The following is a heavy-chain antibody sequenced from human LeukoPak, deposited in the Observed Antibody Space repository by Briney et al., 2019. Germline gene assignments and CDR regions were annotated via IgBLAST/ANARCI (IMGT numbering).Heavy chain of an antibody. CDR2: INPNSGGT. D-gene: IGHD3-10*01. CDR1: GYTFTGYY. J-gene: IGHJ4*02. Sequence: GASVKVSCKASGYTFTGYYMHWVRQAPRQGLEWMGRINPNSGGTNYAQNFQGRVTMTRDTSISTAYMELSRLRSDDTAVYYCARVGYYRSGSYLSYWGQGTLVTVSS. V-gene: IGHV1-2*06. CDR3: ARVGYYRSGSYLSY.